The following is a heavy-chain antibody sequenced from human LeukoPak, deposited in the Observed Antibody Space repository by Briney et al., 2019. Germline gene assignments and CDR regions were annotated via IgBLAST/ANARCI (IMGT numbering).Heavy chain of an antibody. CDR2: IYYSGST. V-gene: IGHV4-39*07. CDR3: ARAPSLDLWFGEFDP. J-gene: IGHJ5*02. Sequence: SETLSLTCTVSGGSISSSSYYWGWIRQPPGKGLEWIGSIYYSGSTYYNPSLKSRVTISVDTSKNQFSLKLSSVTAADTAVYYCARAPSLDLWFGEFDPWGQGTLVTVSS. D-gene: IGHD3-10*01. CDR1: GGSISSSSYY.